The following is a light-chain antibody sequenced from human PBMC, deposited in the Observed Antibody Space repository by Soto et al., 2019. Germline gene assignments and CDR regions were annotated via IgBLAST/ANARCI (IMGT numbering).Light chain of an antibody. J-gene: IGLJ3*02. CDR2: EVS. CDR3: SSYTSSSTRV. Sequence: QSALTQPASVSGSPGQSITISCNGTSSDVGGYNYVSWYQQHPGKAPKLMIYEVSNRPSGVSNRFSGSKYGNTASLTISGLQAEDEADYYCSSYTSSSTRVFGGGTKLTVL. V-gene: IGLV2-14*01. CDR1: SSDVGGYNY.